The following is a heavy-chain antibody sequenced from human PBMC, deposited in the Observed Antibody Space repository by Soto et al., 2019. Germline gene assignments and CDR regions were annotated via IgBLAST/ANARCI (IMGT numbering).Heavy chain of an antibody. D-gene: IGHD3-22*01. Sequence: GASVKVSCNASGYTFSSYGINLVRQAPGQGLEWLGWISPYNDDTKYAQMLQGRVTMTTDTSSRTAYMALRSLRSEDTAVYYCARLPHHYYDTSGPWGQGTLVTVPQ. CDR2: ISPYNDDT. V-gene: IGHV1-18*01. CDR1: GYTFSSYG. J-gene: IGHJ5*02. CDR3: ARLPHHYYDTSGP.